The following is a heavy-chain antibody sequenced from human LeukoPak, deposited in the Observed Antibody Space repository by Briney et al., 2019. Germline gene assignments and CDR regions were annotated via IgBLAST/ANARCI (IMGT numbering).Heavy chain of an antibody. Sequence: PGGSLRLSCAASGFTFDDYAMHWVRQAPGKGLEWVSLISWDGGSTYYADSVKGRFTIYRDNSKNSLYLQMNSLRAEDTALYYCAKGENDFWSGATPMDVWGKGTTVTVSS. V-gene: IGHV3-43D*03. CDR3: AKGENDFWSGATPMDV. CDR1: GFTFDDYA. D-gene: IGHD3-3*01. CDR2: ISWDGGST. J-gene: IGHJ6*03.